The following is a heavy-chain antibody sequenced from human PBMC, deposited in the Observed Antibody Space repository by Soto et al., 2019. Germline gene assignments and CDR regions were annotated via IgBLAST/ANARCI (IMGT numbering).Heavy chain of an antibody. J-gene: IGHJ3*02. CDR3: AGPIFVDAFDI. CDR2: IWYDGSNK. Sequence: LRLSCAASGFTFSSYGMHWVRQAPGKGLEWVAVIWYDGSNKYYADSVKGRFTISRDNSKITLYLQMNSLRAEDTAVYYCAGPIFVDAFDIWGQGTMVTVSS. D-gene: IGHD3-3*01. V-gene: IGHV3-33*01. CDR1: GFTFSSYG.